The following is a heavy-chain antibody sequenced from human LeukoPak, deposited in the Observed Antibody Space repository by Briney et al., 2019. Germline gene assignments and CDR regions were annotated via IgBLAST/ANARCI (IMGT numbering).Heavy chain of an antibody. J-gene: IGHJ4*02. CDR1: GGSFSGYY. V-gene: IGHV4-34*01. CDR2: INHSGST. CDR3: ARQLVAYGSGSYPTD. Sequence: SETLSLTCAVYGGSFSGYYWSWIRQPPGKGLEWIGEINHSGSTNYNPSLKSRVPISVDTSKNQFSLKLSSVTAADTAVYYCARQLVAYGSGSYPTDWGQGTLVTVSS. D-gene: IGHD3-10*01.